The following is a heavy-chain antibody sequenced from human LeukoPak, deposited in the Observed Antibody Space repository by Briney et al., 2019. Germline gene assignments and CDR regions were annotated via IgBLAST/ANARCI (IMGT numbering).Heavy chain of an antibody. D-gene: IGHD3-9*01. CDR2: IYYSGST. Sequence: SETLSLTCTVSGGSISTSDSFWDWMRQPPGKGPEWIGSIYYSGSTFYNPSLKSRVALSVDTSKNQFSLRLNSATAADTAVYYCARNRGSNFDWSDYWGQGILVTVSS. V-gene: IGHV4-39*01. J-gene: IGHJ4*02. CDR3: ARNRGSNFDWSDY. CDR1: GGSISTSDSF.